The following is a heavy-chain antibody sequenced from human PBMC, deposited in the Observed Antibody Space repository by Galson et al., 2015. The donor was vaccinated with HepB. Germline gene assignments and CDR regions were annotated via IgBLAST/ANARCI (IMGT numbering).Heavy chain of an antibody. CDR3: ARDYYDSSGPLGY. CDR2: IKQDGSEK. J-gene: IGHJ4*02. D-gene: IGHD3-22*01. Sequence: SLRLSCAASGFTFSSYWMSWVRQAPGKGLEWVANIKQDGSEKYYVDSVKGRFTISRDNAKNSLYLQMNSLRAEDTAVYYCARDYYDSSGPLGYWGQGTLVTVSS. CDR1: GFTFSSYW. V-gene: IGHV3-7*01.